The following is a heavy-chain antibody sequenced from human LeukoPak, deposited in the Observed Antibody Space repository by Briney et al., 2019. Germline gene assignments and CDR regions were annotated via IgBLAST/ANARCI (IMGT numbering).Heavy chain of an antibody. CDR2: ISSSSSSI. CDR3: ARTATGTGEFDY. D-gene: IGHD6-13*01. J-gene: IGHJ4*02. V-gene: IGHV3-21*01. Sequence: GGSLRLSCAASGFTFSSYSMNWVRQAPGKGLECVSSISSSSSSIYYADSVKGRFTISRDDAKNSLYLQMNSLRAEDTAVYYCARTATGTGEFDYWGQGTLVTVSS. CDR1: GFTFSSYS.